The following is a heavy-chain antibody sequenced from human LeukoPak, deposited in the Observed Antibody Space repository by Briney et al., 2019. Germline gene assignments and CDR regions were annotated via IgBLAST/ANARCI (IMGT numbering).Heavy chain of an antibody. CDR2: IYHSGST. J-gene: IGHJ4*02. CDR1: GYSISSGYY. D-gene: IGHD5-24*01. Sequence: PSETLSLTCAVSGYSISSGYYWGWIRQPPGEGLEWIGSIYHSGSTYYNSSLKSRVTISVDTSKNQFSLKLSSVTAADTAVYYCARQMGTSLDYWGQGTLVTASS. V-gene: IGHV4-38-2*01. CDR3: ARQMGTSLDY.